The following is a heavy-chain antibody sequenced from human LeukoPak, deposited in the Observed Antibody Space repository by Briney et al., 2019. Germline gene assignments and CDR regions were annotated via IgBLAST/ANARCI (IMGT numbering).Heavy chain of an antibody. D-gene: IGHD3-10*01. J-gene: IGHJ4*02. Sequence: GGSLRLSCAASGFSFVNNAMGWVRQAPGKGLEWVSGICASGRCTFYAAPVRGRFTASRDNFKNSLYLQMNNLRAEDTAVYYCARSPTYYYGSGSYYYFDYWGQGTLVTVSS. CDR3: ARSPTYYYGSGSYYYFDY. CDR2: ICASGRCT. V-gene: IGHV3-23*01. CDR1: GFSFVNNA.